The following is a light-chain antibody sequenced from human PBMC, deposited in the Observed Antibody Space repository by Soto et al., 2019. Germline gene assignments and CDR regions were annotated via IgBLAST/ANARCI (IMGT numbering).Light chain of an antibody. CDR3: CSYAGNKTVV. J-gene: IGLJ3*02. CDR1: SSDVGGYIY. CDR2: DVS. Sequence: QSALTQPRSVSGSPGQSVTISCTGTSSDVGGYIYVSWYQQYPAKAPKVMIYDVSRRPSGVPERFSGSKSGNTAPLTISGLQAEDEAVYYCCSYAGNKTVVFGGGTKLTVL. V-gene: IGLV2-11*01.